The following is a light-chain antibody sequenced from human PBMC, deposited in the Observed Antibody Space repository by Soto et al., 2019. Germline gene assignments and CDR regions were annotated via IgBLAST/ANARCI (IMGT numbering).Light chain of an antibody. V-gene: IGKV1-5*01. CDR1: QSVAGW. CDR3: QQLNSYL. Sequence: DIQITQSPSTLSSSVLETFTITCRASQSVAGWLAWYQQKPGKAPTLLIYDASALPRGVPSRFSGSGSGTEFTLTISSLQPEDFATYYCQQLNSYLFGPGTKVDIK. CDR2: DAS. J-gene: IGKJ3*01.